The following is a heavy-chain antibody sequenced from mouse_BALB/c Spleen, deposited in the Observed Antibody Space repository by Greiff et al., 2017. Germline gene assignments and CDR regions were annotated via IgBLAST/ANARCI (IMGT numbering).Heavy chain of an antibody. CDR2: ISNGGGST. CDR3: ARQGGPYFDY. V-gene: IGHV5-12-2*01. Sequence: EVQLVESGGGLVQPGGSLKLSCAASGFTFSSYTMSWVRQTPEKRLEWVAYISNGGGSTYYPDTVKGRFTISRDNAKNTLYLQMSSLKSEDTAMYYCARQGGPYFDYWGQGTTLTVSS. CDR1: GFTFSSYT. J-gene: IGHJ2*01.